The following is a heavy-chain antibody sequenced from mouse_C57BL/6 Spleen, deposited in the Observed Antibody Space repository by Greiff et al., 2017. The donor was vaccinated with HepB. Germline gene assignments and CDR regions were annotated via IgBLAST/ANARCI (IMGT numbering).Heavy chain of an antibody. D-gene: IGHD2-4*01. V-gene: IGHV8-12*01. Sequence: QVTLKVSGPGILQSSQTLSLTCSFSGFSLSTSGMGVSWIRQPSGKGLEWLAHIYWDDDKRNNPSLKSRLTISKDTSRNQVFLKVTSVYTADTATYYCAFYDYDETGFAYWGQGTLVTVSA. CDR2: IYWDDDK. CDR3: AFYDYDETGFAY. J-gene: IGHJ3*01. CDR1: GFSLSTSGMG.